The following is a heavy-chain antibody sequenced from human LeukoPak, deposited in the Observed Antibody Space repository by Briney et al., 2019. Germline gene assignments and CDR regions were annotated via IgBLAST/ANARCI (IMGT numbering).Heavy chain of an antibody. V-gene: IGHV3-74*01. CDR2: VKSDASST. J-gene: IGHJ3*02. CDR3: ARDTGRAFDI. Sequence: GGSLRLSCAASGCTFSGYWMYWVRQAPGKGLVWVSGVKSDASSTYYADSVKGRFTISRDNAKNTLYLQMNTLRAEDTAMYYCARDTGRAFDIWGQGTMVTVSS. CDR1: GCTFSGYW. D-gene: IGHD4-17*01.